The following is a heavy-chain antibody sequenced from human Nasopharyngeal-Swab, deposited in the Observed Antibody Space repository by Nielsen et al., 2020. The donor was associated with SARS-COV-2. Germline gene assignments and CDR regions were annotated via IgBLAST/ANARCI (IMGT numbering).Heavy chain of an antibody. CDR2: INPSGGST. V-gene: IGHV1-46*01. D-gene: IGHD4-17*01. J-gene: IGHJ4*02. CDR1: GYTFTSYY. CDR3: AREDYDTNFDY. Sequence: ASVKVSSKASGYTFTSYYMHWVRQAPGQGLEWMGIINPSGGSTSYAQKFQGRVTMTRDTSTSTVYMELSSLRSEDTAVYYCAREDYDTNFDYWGQGTLVTVSS.